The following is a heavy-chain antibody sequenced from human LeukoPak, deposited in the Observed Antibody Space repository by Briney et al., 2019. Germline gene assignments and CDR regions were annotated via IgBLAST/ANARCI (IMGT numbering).Heavy chain of an antibody. CDR1: GGSVSSYY. J-gene: IGHJ5*02. Sequence: SETLSLTCTVSGGSVSSYYWSWIRQPPGKGLEWIGYIYSSGSTNYNPSLMSRVTISIDTSKNQFSLRLSSVTAADTAVYYCARRSAAAGTFWFDPWGQGTLVTVSS. D-gene: IGHD6-13*01. V-gene: IGHV4-59*02. CDR2: IYSSGST. CDR3: ARRSAAAGTFWFDP.